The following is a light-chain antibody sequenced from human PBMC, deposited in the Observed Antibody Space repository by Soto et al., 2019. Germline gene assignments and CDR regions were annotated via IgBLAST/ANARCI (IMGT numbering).Light chain of an antibody. Sequence: IHMNNSPSTLSASVGDRVTITCRASQSISSRLAWYQQKPGKAPKLLIYDASSLESGVPSRFSGSGSGTEFTLTISSLQPDDFATYYCQQYDNLPLIFGQGTRLEIK. V-gene: IGKV1-5*01. CDR2: DAS. J-gene: IGKJ5*01. CDR1: QSISSR. CDR3: QQYDNLPLI.